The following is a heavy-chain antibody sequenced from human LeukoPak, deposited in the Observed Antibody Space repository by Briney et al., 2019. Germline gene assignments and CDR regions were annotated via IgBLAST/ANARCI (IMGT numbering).Heavy chain of an antibody. V-gene: IGHV4-30-4*01. D-gene: IGHD6-6*01. CDR1: GGSISSGGYY. CDR3: ASTRYSSSPPDY. Sequence: SETLSLTCTVSGGSISSGGYYWSWIRQPPGKGLEWIGYIYYSGSTYYNPSLKSRVTISVDTSKNQFSLKLSSVTAADTAVSYCASTRYSSSPPDYWGQGTLVTVSS. CDR2: IYYSGST. J-gene: IGHJ4*02.